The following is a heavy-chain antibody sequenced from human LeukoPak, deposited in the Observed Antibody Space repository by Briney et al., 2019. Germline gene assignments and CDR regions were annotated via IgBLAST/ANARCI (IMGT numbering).Heavy chain of an antibody. CDR1: GGSISSYY. V-gene: IGHV4-59*01. Sequence: SETLSLTCTVSGGSISSYYWSWIRQPPGKGLEWIGYIYYSGSTNYNPSLKSRVTISVDTSKNQFSLKLSSVTAEDTAGYYCARVRGYSYGLDYWGQGTLVTVSS. D-gene: IGHD5-18*01. CDR3: ARVRGYSYGLDY. CDR2: IYYSGST. J-gene: IGHJ4*02.